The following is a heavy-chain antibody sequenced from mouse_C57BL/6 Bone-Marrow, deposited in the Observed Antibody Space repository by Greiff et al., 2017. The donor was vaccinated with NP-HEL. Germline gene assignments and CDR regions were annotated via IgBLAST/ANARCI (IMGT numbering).Heavy chain of an antibody. J-gene: IGHJ2*01. CDR2: INPNNGGT. CDR3: ARRVLITTVVATDY. V-gene: IGHV1-26*01. CDR1: GYTFTDYY. D-gene: IGHD1-1*01. Sequence: VQLQQSGPELVKPGASVKISCKASGYTFTDYYMNWVKQSHGKSLEWIGDINPNNGGTSYNQKFKGKATLTVDKSSSTAYMELRSLTSEDSAVYYCARRVLITTVVATDYWGQGTTLTVSS.